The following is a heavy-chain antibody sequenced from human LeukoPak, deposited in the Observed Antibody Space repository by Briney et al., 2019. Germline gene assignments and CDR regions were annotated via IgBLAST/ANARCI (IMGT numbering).Heavy chain of an antibody. V-gene: IGHV4-59*01. CDR1: GGSISSYY. D-gene: IGHD3-22*01. CDR2: IYSSGST. Sequence: SETLPLTCTVSGGSISSYYWSWIRQPPGKGLEWIGHIYSSGSTNYNPSLKSRVTISVDTSKNQFSLKLSSVTAADTAVYYCARNYDSSGYTAFGYWGRGTLLTVCS. J-gene: IGHJ4*02. CDR3: ARNYDSSGYTAFGY.